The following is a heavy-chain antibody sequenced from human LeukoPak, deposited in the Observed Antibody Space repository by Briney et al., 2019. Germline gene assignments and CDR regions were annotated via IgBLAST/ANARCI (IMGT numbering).Heavy chain of an antibody. CDR1: GFTFNNYG. Sequence: GGSLRLSCAASGFTFNNYGMHWVRQAPGKGLEWVAFIRYNGNNQYYADSVKGRFTISRDNSKNTLYLQMNSLKTEDTAVYYCTTVNRWGQGTLVTVSS. CDR3: TTVNR. CDR2: IRYNGNNQ. J-gene: IGHJ4*02. V-gene: IGHV3-30*02.